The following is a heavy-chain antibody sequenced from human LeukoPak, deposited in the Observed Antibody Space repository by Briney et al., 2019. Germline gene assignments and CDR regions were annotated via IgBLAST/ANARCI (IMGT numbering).Heavy chain of an antibody. Sequence: ASVKVSCKASGYTFTSYGISWVRQAPGQGLEWMGWISAYNGSTNYAQKVQGRVTMTTDTSTSTAYMEVRSLRSDDTAVYYCARDQQRGRVPDDYWGQGTLVTVSS. CDR3: ARDQQRGRVPDDY. CDR2: ISAYNGST. J-gene: IGHJ4*02. V-gene: IGHV1-18*01. D-gene: IGHD6-25*01. CDR1: GYTFTSYG.